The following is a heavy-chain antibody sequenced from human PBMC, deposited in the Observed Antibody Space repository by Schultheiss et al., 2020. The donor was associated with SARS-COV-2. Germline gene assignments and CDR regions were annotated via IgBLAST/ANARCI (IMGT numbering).Heavy chain of an antibody. Sequence: ASVKVSCKVSGHSLTEVSVHWVRQAPGKGLEWMGWIKPNSGGTNCAQNFQGWVTMTRDTSISTAYMELSRLRSDDTAVYFCVVGLGLTDLDYWGQGTLVTVSS. CDR1: GHSLTEVS. V-gene: IGHV1-2*04. D-gene: IGHD1-14*01. CDR3: VVGLGLTDLDY. J-gene: IGHJ4*02. CDR2: IKPNSGGT.